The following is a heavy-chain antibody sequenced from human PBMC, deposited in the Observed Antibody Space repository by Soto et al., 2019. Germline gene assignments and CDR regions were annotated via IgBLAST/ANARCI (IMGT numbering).Heavy chain of an antibody. CDR2: FDPEDGET. Sequence: GASVNVSCKFSGYTLTELSIHWVRQAPGKGLEWMGGFDPEDGETIYAQKFQGRVTMTEDTSTDTAYMELSSLRSEDTAVYYCATVGENYGGNPDYYYGMDVWGQGTTVTVSS. D-gene: IGHD4-17*01. V-gene: IGHV1-24*01. CDR1: GYTLTELS. CDR3: ATVGENYGGNPDYYYGMDV. J-gene: IGHJ6*02.